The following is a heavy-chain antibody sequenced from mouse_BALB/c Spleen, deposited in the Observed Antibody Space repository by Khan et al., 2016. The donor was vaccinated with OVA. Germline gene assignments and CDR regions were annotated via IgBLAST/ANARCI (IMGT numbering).Heavy chain of an antibody. V-gene: IGHV5-6-5*01. CDR1: GFTFSNYA. J-gene: IGHJ3*01. CDR2: ISSGDSA. Sequence: EVELVESGGGLVKPGGSLKLSCAASGFTFSNYAMSWVRQSPEKGLEWVASISSGDSAYYPDSVKGRFTTSRDNARNILYLQMSSLRSEDTAMYYCARDYWFPYWGQGTLVTVSA. CDR3: ARDYWFPY.